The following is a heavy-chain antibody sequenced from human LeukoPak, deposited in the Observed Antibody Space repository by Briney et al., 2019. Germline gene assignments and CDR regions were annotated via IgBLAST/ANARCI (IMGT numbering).Heavy chain of an antibody. J-gene: IGHJ4*02. CDR3: ARAGYSYDTGYSFDY. CDR1: GGSISNYY. Sequence: SETLSLTCTVSGGSISNYYWTWVRQPPGKGLEWIGYVYYTGSTGYNPSLKSRVTLSVDTSKNQFSLKLTSVTAADTAVYYCARAGYSYDTGYSFDYWSQRSLVTVSS. CDR2: VYYTGST. D-gene: IGHD5-18*01. V-gene: IGHV4-59*01.